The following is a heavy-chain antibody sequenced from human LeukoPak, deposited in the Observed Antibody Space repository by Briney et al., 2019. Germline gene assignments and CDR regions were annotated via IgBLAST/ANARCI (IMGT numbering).Heavy chain of an antibody. J-gene: IGHJ2*01. Sequence: GGSLRLSCAASGFTFNIYAMHWVRQAPGKGLEWVAVTSYDGGIKYYADSVKGRFTISRDNAKNTLYLQMNSLRAEDTAIYYCAREEMAVRKWYFDLWGRGTLVTVSS. D-gene: IGHD5-24*01. CDR2: TSYDGGIK. V-gene: IGHV3-30*07. CDR3: AREEMAVRKWYFDL. CDR1: GFTFNIYA.